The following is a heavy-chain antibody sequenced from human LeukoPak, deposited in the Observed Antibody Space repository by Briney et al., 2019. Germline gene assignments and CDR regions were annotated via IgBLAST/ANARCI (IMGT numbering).Heavy chain of an antibody. CDR2: ISYDGSDK. V-gene: IGHV3-30-3*01. Sequence: GGSLRLSCAASGSTFSGYPTHWVRQTPGKGLEWVAVISYDGSDKHYADPVKGRFTISRDNSKNTVYLQMNSLRAEDTVVYYCAREGSRGYYPYWGQGILVTVSS. D-gene: IGHD3-22*01. CDR1: GSTFSGYP. CDR3: AREGSRGYYPY. J-gene: IGHJ4*02.